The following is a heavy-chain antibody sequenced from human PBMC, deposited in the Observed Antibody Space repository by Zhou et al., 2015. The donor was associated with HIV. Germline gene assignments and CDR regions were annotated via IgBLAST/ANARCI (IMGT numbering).Heavy chain of an antibody. Sequence: QVQLVQSGAEVRKPGSSVKVSCRASGGTLTSYAISWVRQAPGQGLEWMGGIIPIFRTPTYAQRFQGRVTITADESASTVYMELSSLRSEDTAVYYCARRTNYDFWSGSLYYYYGMDVWGQGTTVTVSS. CDR1: GGTLTSYA. CDR2: IIPIFRTP. J-gene: IGHJ6*02. V-gene: IGHV1-69*01. CDR3: ARRTNYDFWSGSLYYYYGMDV. D-gene: IGHD3-3*01.